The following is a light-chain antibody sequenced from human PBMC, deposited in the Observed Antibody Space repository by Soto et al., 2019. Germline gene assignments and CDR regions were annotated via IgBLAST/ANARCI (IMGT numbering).Light chain of an antibody. CDR1: QGISSY. J-gene: IGKJ5*01. CDR2: GAS. Sequence: AIRMTQSPSSLSASTGDRVTITCRASQGISSYLAWYQQKPGKAPNLLMYGASYLKSGVPTRFSGSGSGTDFTLTISSLQPEDFAIYYCQQTYTTPEITFGQGTRLEI. CDR3: QQTYTTPEIT. V-gene: IGKV1-8*01.